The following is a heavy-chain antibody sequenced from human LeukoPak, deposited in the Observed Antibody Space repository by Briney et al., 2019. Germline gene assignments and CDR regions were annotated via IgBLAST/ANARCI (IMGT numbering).Heavy chain of an antibody. J-gene: IGHJ5*02. Sequence: GGSLRLSCAASGFTVSSNYMSWVRQAPGKGLEWVSIIYSGGGTYYADSVKGRFTISRDSSKNTLYLQMNSLRAEDTAVYYCAKVADDYGDYDWFDPWGQGTLVTVSS. D-gene: IGHD4-17*01. V-gene: IGHV3-53*01. CDR2: IYSGGGT. CDR3: AKVADDYGDYDWFDP. CDR1: GFTVSSNY.